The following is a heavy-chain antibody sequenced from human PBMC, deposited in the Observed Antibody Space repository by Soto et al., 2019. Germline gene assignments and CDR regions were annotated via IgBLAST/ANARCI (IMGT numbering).Heavy chain of an antibody. CDR3: ARGAVTVSPGIFDS. V-gene: IGHV4-31*03. D-gene: IGHD1-20*01. CDR2: SYFSGST. Sequence: SDTLSLTCNVSSGYISIGGHYWGWIRQHARKGLEWIGYSYFSGSTYYSPPLNSRLSRSVDTSKNQFSVKLNSVTASDTAVYYCARGAVTVSPGIFDSWGQGALVPIFS. J-gene: IGHJ4*02. CDR1: SGYISIGGHY.